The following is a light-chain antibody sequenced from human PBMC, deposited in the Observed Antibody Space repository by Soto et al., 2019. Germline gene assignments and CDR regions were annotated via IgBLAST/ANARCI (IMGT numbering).Light chain of an antibody. CDR2: EAS. V-gene: IGKV1-5*03. Sequence: DIPMTQSPSTMSASVGDRATLPFPSSQSISKWLAWFQQKAGKAPKLLIYEASKLATGVPSRISGSGSGTEFTLTISSLQPDDFATYYCQQLNSYPPITFGQGTRLEIK. J-gene: IGKJ5*01. CDR1: QSISKW. CDR3: QQLNSYPPIT.